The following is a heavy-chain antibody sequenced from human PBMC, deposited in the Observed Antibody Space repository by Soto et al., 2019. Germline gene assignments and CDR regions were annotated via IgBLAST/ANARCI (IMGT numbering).Heavy chain of an antibody. CDR2: IRGDGGQT. CDR1: GFTFTSYG. J-gene: IGHJ4*02. D-gene: IGHD4-17*01. Sequence: GGSLRLSCTASGFTFTSYGMGWVRQAPGKGLQWVSTIRGDGGQTHYTDSVKGRFSISRDNSKNTVYLQMDSLRAEDTAMYFCARDVGLDSGDFFAYWGQGTQVTVSS. V-gene: IGHV3-23*01. CDR3: ARDVGLDSGDFFAY.